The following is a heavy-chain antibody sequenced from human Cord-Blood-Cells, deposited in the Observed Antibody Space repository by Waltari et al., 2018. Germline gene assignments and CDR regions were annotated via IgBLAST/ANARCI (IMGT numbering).Heavy chain of an antibody. V-gene: IGHV5-51*01. CDR2: SIPVDSKP. D-gene: IGHD3-16*02. J-gene: IGHJ6*03. Sequence: EVQLVQSGAEVKKPGESLKISCKGSGYSFTSYWIGWVRQMPGKGLEWMGISIPVDSKPRDTPSCQVQVTISADKSSSTAYLQWSSLKASDTAMYYCARLSEDYYYMDVWGKGTTVTVSS. CDR3: ARLSEDYYYMDV. CDR1: GYSFTSYW.